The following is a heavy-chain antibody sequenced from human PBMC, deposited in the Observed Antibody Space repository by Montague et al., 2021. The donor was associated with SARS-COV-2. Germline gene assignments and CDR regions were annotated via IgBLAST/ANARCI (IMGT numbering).Heavy chain of an antibody. V-gene: IGHV4-34*01. D-gene: IGHD3/OR15-3a*01. CDR1: GGSFSDYY. CDR3: ASGLSSIKMAVVIFIGGQYWFDY. CDR2: INHTGAT. J-gene: IGHJ5*01. Sequence: SETLSLTCAVYGGSFSDYYWSWIRQPPGKGLEWIGEINHTGATNHNSSLKSRVTLSMDTSKNQFPLNLKSVTAADTAAYYCASGLSSIKMAVVIFIGGQYWFDYWGQGTLVTVSS.